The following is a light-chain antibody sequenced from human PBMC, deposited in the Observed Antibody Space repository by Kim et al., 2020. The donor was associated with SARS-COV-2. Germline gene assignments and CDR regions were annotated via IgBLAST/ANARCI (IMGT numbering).Light chain of an antibody. Sequence: SPGEKATLSCRASRSVTSNYLAWYQQKRGQAPRLLIYIAYTRATGIPDRFSGSGSGTEFTLTISRLEPEDFAVYYCHQYGSSPSTFGQGTRLEIK. CDR1: RSVTSNY. V-gene: IGKV3-20*01. CDR3: HQYGSSPST. J-gene: IGKJ5*01. CDR2: IAY.